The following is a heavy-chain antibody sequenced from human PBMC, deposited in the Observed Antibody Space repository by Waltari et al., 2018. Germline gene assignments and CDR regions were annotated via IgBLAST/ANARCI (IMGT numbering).Heavy chain of an antibody. V-gene: IGHV3-30-3*01. D-gene: IGHD4-17*01. CDR2: ISYDGSNK. CDR3: ARRQSDGDYDPFDY. J-gene: IGHJ4*02. Sequence: QVQLVESGGGVVQPGRSLRLSCAASGFTFSSYAMHWVRQAPGKGLEWVAVISYDGSNKYYADSVKGRFTISRDNSKNTLYLQMNSLRAEDTAVYYCARRQSDGDYDPFDYWGQGTLVTVSS. CDR1: GFTFSSYA.